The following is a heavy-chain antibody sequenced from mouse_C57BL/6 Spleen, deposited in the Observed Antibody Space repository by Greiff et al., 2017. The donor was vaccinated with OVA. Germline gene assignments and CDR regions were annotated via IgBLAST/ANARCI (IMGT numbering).Heavy chain of an antibody. CDR1: GYAFSSYW. J-gene: IGHJ3*01. Sequence: VQLQQSGAELVKPGASVKISCKASGYAFSSYWMNWVKQRPGKGLEWIGQIYPGDGDPNYNGKFKGKATLTADKSSSTAYMQLSSLTSEDSAVYFCARRGAQAAWFAYWGQGTLVTVSA. V-gene: IGHV1-80*01. CDR3: ARRGAQAAWFAY. CDR2: IYPGDGDP. D-gene: IGHD3-2*02.